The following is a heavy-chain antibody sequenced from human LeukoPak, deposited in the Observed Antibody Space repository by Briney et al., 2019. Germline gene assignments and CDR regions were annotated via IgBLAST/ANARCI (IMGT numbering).Heavy chain of an antibody. CDR2: INPNSGGT. CDR1: GYTFTCYY. D-gene: IGHD2-21*01. J-gene: IGHJ4*02. V-gene: IGHV1-2*06. CDR3: ARDVGIVVVTGGDNY. Sequence: GASXKVSCKASGYTFTCYYMHWVRQAPGQGLEWMGRINPNSGGTNYAQKFQGRVTITRDTSISTAYMELSRLRSDDTAVYYCARDVGIVVVTGGDNYWGQGTLVTVSS.